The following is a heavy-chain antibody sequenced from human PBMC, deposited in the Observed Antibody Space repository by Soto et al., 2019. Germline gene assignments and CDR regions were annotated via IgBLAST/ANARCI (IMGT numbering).Heavy chain of an antibody. CDR2: INAGNGNT. D-gene: IGHD6-13*01. J-gene: IGHJ5*02. V-gene: IGHV1-3*01. Sequence: QVPLVQSGAEVKKPGASVKVSCKASGYTFTSYAMHWVRQAPGQRLEWMGWINAGNGNTKYSQKFQGRVTITRDTSASTAYMELSSLRSEATAVYYCARGGRIAALYNWFDPWGQGTLVTVSS. CDR3: ARGGRIAALYNWFDP. CDR1: GYTFTSYA.